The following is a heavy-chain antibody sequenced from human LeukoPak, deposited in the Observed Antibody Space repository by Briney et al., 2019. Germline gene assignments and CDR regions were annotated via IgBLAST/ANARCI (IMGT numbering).Heavy chain of an antibody. D-gene: IGHD1-1*01. CDR2: VSGSGGDT. Sequence: GGSLRLSCAASGFTFTTNAMSWVRQAPGKGLEWVSAVSGSGGDTYYAGSVKGRFTVSRDNSKNTLYLQMNSLRAEDTAVYFCAKELIIQPTETVAFDIWGQGTMVTVSS. CDR1: GFTFTTNA. V-gene: IGHV3-23*01. J-gene: IGHJ3*02. CDR3: AKELIIQPTETVAFDI.